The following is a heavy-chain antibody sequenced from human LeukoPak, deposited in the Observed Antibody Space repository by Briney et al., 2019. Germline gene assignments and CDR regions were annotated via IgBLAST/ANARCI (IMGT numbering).Heavy chain of an antibody. Sequence: AGGSLRLSCVASGFTFDDYAMHWVRQAPGKGLEWVSLISGDGGSTYYADSVKGRFTISRDNAKNSLYLQMNSLRAEDTAVYYCARSESSCYLGCVFDYCGQGTLVTVSS. CDR1: GFTFDDYA. V-gene: IGHV3-43*02. CDR2: ISGDGGST. J-gene: IGHJ4*02. CDR3: ARSESSCYLGCVFDY. D-gene: IGHD2-15*01.